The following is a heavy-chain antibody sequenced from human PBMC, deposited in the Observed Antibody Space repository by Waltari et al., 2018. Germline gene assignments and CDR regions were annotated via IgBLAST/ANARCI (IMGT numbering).Heavy chain of an antibody. CDR1: GGSFSSYF. CDR2: INQSGGT. Sequence: QVQLQQWGPGVVKPSETLSLSCVVSGGSFSSYFYIWIRQAPGKGLEWIGEINQSGGTSYNPSLRGRVTIAVDTAKKNVSLKLTSVNAADTAVYFCVGGRRWLQLHXWGQGTLVTV. J-gene: IGHJ4*02. CDR3: VGGRRWLQLHX. D-gene: IGHD1-1*01. V-gene: IGHV4-34*02.